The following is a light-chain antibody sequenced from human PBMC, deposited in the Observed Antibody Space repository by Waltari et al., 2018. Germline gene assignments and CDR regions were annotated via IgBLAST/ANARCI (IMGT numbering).Light chain of an antibody. CDR2: GSS. CDR1: GSTIGAGYD. CDR3: QSYDTSLSVV. Sequence: QSVLTQPPSVSGAPGQRVPISCTGSGSTIGAGYDVHWYQQLPRAAPKLLIYGSSTRPLGVPDRFFGSTSGTSASLAITGLQAEDEADYYCQSYDTSLSVVFGGGTKLTVL. V-gene: IGLV1-40*01. J-gene: IGLJ3*02.